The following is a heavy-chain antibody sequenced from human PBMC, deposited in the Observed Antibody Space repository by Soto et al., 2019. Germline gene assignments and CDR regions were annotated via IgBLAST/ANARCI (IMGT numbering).Heavy chain of an antibody. CDR1: GGTFSSYA. CDR2: IIPIFGTA. V-gene: IGHV1-69*01. D-gene: IGHD6-19*01. J-gene: IGHJ5*02. CDR3: ARDTCAGAATNMGGFDP. Sequence: QVQLVQSGAEVKKPGSSVKVSCKASGGTFSSYAISWVRQAPGQGLEWMGGIIPIFGTANYAQKFQGRVTITADESTSTAYMELSSLRPEDTAVYYCARDTCAGAATNMGGFDPWGQGTLVTVSS.